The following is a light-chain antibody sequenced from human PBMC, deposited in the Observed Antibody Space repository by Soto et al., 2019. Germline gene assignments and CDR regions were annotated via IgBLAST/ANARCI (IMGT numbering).Light chain of an antibody. CDR2: DAP. CDR1: QGVSSF. V-gene: IGKV3D-11*01. J-gene: IGKJ4*01. Sequence: EIVLTQSPATLSLSPGERATLSCRASQGVSSFLAWCQRKPGQAPRLLIYDAPNRATGIPARFSGSGPGTYFTLTISSLEPDDFALYYCQHRSNWHGLTVGGGTKVEIK. CDR3: QHRSNWHGLT.